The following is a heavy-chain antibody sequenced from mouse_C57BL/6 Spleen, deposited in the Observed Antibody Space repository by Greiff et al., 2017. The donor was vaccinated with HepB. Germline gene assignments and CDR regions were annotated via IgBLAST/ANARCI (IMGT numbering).Heavy chain of an antibody. CDR3: ARDYYGSSTGWFAY. CDR1: GYTFTSYW. CDR2: IDPSDSET. J-gene: IGHJ3*01. D-gene: IGHD1-1*01. V-gene: IGHV1-52*01. Sequence: VQLQQPGAELVRPESSVKLSCKASGYTFTSYWMHWVKQRPIQGLEWIGNIDPSDSETHYNQKFKDKATLTVDKSYSTAYMQLSSLTSEDSAVYYCARDYYGSSTGWFAYWGQGTLVTVSA.